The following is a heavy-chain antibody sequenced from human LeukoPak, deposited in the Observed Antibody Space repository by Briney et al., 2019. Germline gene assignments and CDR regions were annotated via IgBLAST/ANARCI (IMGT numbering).Heavy chain of an antibody. J-gene: IGHJ4*02. CDR1: GGSISSYY. V-gene: IGHV4-59*01. Sequence: PSETLSLTCTVSGGSISSYYWSWIWQPPGKGLEWIGYIYYSGSTNYNPSLKSRVTISVDTSKNQFSLKLSSVTAADTAVYYCARGFRRDGYNYIDYWGQGTLVTVSS. D-gene: IGHD5-24*01. CDR2: IYYSGST. CDR3: ARGFRRDGYNYIDY.